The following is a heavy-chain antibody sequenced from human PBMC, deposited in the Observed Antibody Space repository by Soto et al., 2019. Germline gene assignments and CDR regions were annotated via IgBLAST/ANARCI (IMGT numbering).Heavy chain of an antibody. Sequence: GGSLRLSCAASGFTFSSYGMHWVRQAPGKGLEWVAVIWYDGSNKYYADSVKGRFTISRDNSKNTLYLQMNSLRAEDTAVYYCARERSHGDLDYWGQGTLVTVSS. CDR3: ARERSHGDLDY. J-gene: IGHJ4*02. D-gene: IGHD4-17*01. CDR1: GFTFSSYG. V-gene: IGHV3-33*01. CDR2: IWYDGSNK.